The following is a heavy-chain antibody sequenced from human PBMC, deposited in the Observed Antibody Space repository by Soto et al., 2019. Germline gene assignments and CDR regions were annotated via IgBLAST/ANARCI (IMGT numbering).Heavy chain of an antibody. D-gene: IGHD6-6*01. Sequence: GGSLRLSCAASGFTFSNYWMSWVRQAPGKGLEWVANIKVDGSAKYYVDSVKGRFTISRDNAKNSLYLQMNSLRGEDTAVYYCARGHSTSPNWFDPWGQGTLVTVSS. CDR3: ARGHSTSPNWFDP. J-gene: IGHJ5*02. V-gene: IGHV3-7*03. CDR2: IKVDGSAK. CDR1: GFTFSNYW.